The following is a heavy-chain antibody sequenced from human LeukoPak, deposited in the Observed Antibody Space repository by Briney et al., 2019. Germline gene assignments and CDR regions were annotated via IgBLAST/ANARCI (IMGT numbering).Heavy chain of an antibody. D-gene: IGHD3-9*01. CDR2: ISYDGSNK. CDR3: ARDLTHDRLSTIDY. V-gene: IGHV3-30*04. J-gene: IGHJ4*02. Sequence: PGRSLRLSCAASGFTFSSYAMHWVRQAPGKGLEWVAVISYDGSNKYYADSVKGRFTISRDNSKNTLYLQMNSLRAEDTAVYYCARDLTHDRLSTIDYWGQGTLVTVSS. CDR1: GFTFSSYA.